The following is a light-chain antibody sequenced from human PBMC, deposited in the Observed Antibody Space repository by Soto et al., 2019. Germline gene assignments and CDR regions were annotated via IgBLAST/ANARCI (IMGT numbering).Light chain of an antibody. J-gene: IGLJ3*02. CDR1: SSNIGSNT. CDR2: SNN. Sequence: QSVLTQPPSASGTPGQRVTISCSGSSSNIGSNTVNWYQQLPGTAPKLLIYSNNQRPSGIPDRFSGSKSGTSATLGISGLQTGDEADYYCGTWDSSLSVWVFGGGTKLTVL. V-gene: IGLV1-44*01. CDR3: GTWDSSLSVWV.